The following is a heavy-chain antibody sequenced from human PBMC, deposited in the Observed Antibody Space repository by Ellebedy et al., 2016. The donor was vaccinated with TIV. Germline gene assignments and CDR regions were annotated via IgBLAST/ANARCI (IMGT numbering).Heavy chain of an antibody. CDR2: ISSSSSTM. J-gene: IGHJ3*02. CDR1: GFTFSSYS. D-gene: IGHD1-1*01. Sequence: PGGSLRLSCAASGFTFSSYSLNWVRQAPGKGLEWVSYISSSSSTMYYADSVKGRFTISRDNAKSSLFLKMNSLRDEDTAVYYCARVGVLERRGAFDIWGQGTMVTVSS. CDR3: ARVGVLERRGAFDI. V-gene: IGHV3-48*02.